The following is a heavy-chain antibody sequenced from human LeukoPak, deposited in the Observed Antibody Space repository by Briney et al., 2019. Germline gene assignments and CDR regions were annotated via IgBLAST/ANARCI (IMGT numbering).Heavy chain of an antibody. J-gene: IGHJ6*02. CDR2: ISWNSGSI. Sequence: PGRSLRLSCAASGFTFDDYAMHWVRQAPGKGLEWVSGISWNSGSIGYADSVKGRFTISRDNAKNSLYLQMNSLRAEDTALYYCAKDNYGSGSNNKYYYGMDVWGQGTMVTVSS. D-gene: IGHD3-10*01. CDR1: GFTFDDYA. V-gene: IGHV3-9*01. CDR3: AKDNYGSGSNNKYYYGMDV.